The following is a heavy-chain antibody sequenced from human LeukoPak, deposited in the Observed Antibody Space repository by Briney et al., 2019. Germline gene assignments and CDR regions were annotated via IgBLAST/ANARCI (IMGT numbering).Heavy chain of an antibody. CDR3: ARAYGDFWSGYYWGPMDV. D-gene: IGHD3-3*01. Sequence: AESLRPSCAASGFTLSSYWMSWVRQPPGKGLEWVANIKQDGSEKYYVDSVKGRFITSGDNAKNSLYLQMNSLIAGDTAVYYCARAYGDFWSGYYWGPMDVWGQGTTVTVSS. J-gene: IGHJ6*02. CDR2: IKQDGSEK. V-gene: IGHV3-7*01. CDR1: GFTLSSYW.